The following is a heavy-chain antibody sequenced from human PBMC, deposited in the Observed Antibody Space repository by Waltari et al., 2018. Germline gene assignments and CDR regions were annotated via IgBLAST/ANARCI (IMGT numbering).Heavy chain of an antibody. CDR1: GYTFTGYY. J-gene: IGHJ6*03. V-gene: IGHV1-2*06. Sequence: QVQLVQSGAEVKKPGASVKVSCKASGYTFTGYYMHWVRQAPGQGLGWMGRSNPNSGGTNYAQKFQGRVTMTRDTSISTAYMELSRLRSDDTAVYYCARDFNILTGYYRGRYYYMDVWGKGTTVTVSS. CDR3: ARDFNILTGYYRGRYYYMDV. CDR2: SNPNSGGT. D-gene: IGHD3-9*01.